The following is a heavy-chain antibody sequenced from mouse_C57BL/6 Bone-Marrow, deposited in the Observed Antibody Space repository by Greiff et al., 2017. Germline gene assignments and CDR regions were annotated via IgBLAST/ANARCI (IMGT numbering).Heavy chain of an antibody. CDR2: IDPENGDT. CDR3: TTFEDYGSSNWYFDV. V-gene: IGHV14-4*01. J-gene: IGHJ1*03. CDR1: GFNIKDDY. Sequence: EVQLQQSGAELVRPGASVKLSCTASGFNIKDDYMHWVKQRPEQGLEWIGWIDPENGDTEYASKFQGKATITADTSSNTAYLQLSSLTSEDTAVDYCTTFEDYGSSNWYFDVWGTGTTVTVSS. D-gene: IGHD1-1*01.